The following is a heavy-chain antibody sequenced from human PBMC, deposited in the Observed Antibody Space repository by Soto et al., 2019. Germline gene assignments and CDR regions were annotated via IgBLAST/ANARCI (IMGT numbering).Heavy chain of an antibody. D-gene: IGHD3-22*01. CDR1: GYSFTSYW. V-gene: IGHV5-51*01. CDR2: IYPGDSDT. CDR3: ARPRFYESSGLDPDPYAFEI. Sequence: GESLKISCKGSGYSFTSYWIGWVRQMPGKGLEWMGIIYPGDSDTRYSPSFQGQVTISADKSISTAYLQWSSRKASDTAMYYCARPRFYESSGLDPDPYAFEIWGQGKMVSV. J-gene: IGHJ3*02.